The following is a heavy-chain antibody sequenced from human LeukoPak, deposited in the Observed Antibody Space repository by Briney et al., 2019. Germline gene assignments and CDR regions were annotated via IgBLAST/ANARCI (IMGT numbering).Heavy chain of an antibody. D-gene: IGHD1-26*01. CDR2: IYCSGST. J-gene: IGHJ4*02. V-gene: IGHV4-59*08. CDR1: GGSISSYY. Sequence: SETLSLTCTVSGGSISSYYWSWIRQPPGKGLEWIGYIYCSGSTNYNPSLKSRVTISVDTSKNQFSLKLSSVTAADTAVYYCARRALYYFDYWGQGTLVTVSS. CDR3: ARRALYYFDY.